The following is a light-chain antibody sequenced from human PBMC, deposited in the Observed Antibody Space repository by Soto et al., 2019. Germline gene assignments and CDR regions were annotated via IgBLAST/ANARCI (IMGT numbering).Light chain of an antibody. J-gene: IGKJ1*01. V-gene: IGKV1-12*01. CDR3: QQANSFPRT. CDR2: AAS. Sequence: DIPMTQSPSSVSASVGDRVTITCRASQGIGSWLAWYQQKPGKAPKLLIYAASILQSGVPSRFSGSGSGTDFTLTSSSLQPEECATYYCQQANSFPRTFGQGTKVEI. CDR1: QGIGSW.